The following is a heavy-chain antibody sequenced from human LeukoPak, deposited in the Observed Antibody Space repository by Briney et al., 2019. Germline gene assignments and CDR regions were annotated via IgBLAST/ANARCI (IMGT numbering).Heavy chain of an antibody. CDR3: TRREAKTPNYFDY. J-gene: IGHJ4*02. CDR2: IYYSGNT. V-gene: IGHV4-59*08. CDR1: GDSISSYY. Sequence: PSETLSLTCTVSGDSISSYYWTWIRQPPGKGLEWIGYIYYSGNTNYNPSLKSRVTISLDTSKKQFSLKLTSVSAADTAMYYCTRREAKTPNYFDYWGQGALVTVSS.